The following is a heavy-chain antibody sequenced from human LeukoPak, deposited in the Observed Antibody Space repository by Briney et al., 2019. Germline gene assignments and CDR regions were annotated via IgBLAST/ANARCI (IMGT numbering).Heavy chain of an antibody. CDR1: GGTFSSYA. CDR3: ARGNCSGTSCYGYYYYYYMDV. D-gene: IGHD2-2*01. J-gene: IGHJ6*03. Sequence: ASVKVSCKASGGTFSSYAISWVRQAPGQGLEWMGGIIPIFGTANYAQKFQGRVTITTDESTSTAYMELSSLRSEDTAVYYCARGNCSGTSCYGYYYYYYMDVWGKGTTVTVSS. V-gene: IGHV1-69*05. CDR2: IIPIFGTA.